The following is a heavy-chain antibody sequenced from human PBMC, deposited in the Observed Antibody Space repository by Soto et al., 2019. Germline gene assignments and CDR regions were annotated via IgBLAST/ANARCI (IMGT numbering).Heavy chain of an antibody. Sequence: GASVKVSCKASGYTFTSYGISWVRQAPGQGLEWMGWISAYNGNTNYAQKLQGRVTMTTDTSTSTAYMELRSLRSDDTAVYYCARAAGGWDRLSAEIYYYYYGLDVWGQGTTVTVSS. D-gene: IGHD6-19*01. CDR3: ARAAGGWDRLSAEIYYYYYGLDV. J-gene: IGHJ6*02. CDR2: ISAYNGNT. CDR1: GYTFTSYG. V-gene: IGHV1-18*04.